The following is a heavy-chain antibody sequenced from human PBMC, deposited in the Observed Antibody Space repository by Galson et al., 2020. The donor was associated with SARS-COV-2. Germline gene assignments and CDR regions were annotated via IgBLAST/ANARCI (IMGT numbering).Heavy chain of an antibody. Sequence: SGPTLVKPTQTLTLTCTFSGFSLSTSGMCVSWIRQPPGKALEWLALIDWDDDKYYSTSLKTRLTISKDTSKNQVVLTMTNMDPVDTATYYCGRISSVVRDLGLGYILYYYGMDVGGQGPTVTVS. V-gene: IGHV2-70*01. CDR1: GFSLSTSGMC. D-gene: IGHD3-10*01. J-gene: IGHJ6*02. CDR2: IDWDDDK. CDR3: GRISSVVRDLGLGYILYYYGMDV.